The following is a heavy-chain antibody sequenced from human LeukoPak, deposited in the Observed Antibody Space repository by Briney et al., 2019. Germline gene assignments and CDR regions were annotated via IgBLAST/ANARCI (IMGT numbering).Heavy chain of an antibody. CDR1: GFTFISFA. D-gene: IGHD4/OR15-4a*01. J-gene: IGHJ2*01. V-gene: IGHV3-23*01. CDR3: AKDFGAGWPFWYFDL. CDR2: ISGSGGTT. Sequence: PGGSLRLSCAASGFTFISFAMSWGRQAPGKGLEWVSAISGSGGTTYSADSVKGRFTISRDNTKTTLYLQRNSLGAEDTAVYYCAKDFGAGWPFWYFDLWGRGTLVTVSS.